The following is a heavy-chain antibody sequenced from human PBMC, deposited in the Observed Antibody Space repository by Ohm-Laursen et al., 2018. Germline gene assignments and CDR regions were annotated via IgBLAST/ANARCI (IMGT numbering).Heavy chain of an antibody. V-gene: IGHV3-30*18. CDR2: ISYDGSNK. D-gene: IGHD6-6*01. Sequence: SLRLSCSASGFTFSSYGMHWVRQAPGKGLEWVAVISYDGSNKYYADSVKGRFTISRDNSKNTLYLQMNSLRAEDTALYYCAKDMSIAARGWFDPWGQGTLVTVSS. J-gene: IGHJ5*02. CDR3: AKDMSIAARGWFDP. CDR1: GFTFSSYG.